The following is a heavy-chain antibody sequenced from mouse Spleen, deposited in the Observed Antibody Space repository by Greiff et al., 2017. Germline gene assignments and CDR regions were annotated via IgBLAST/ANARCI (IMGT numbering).Heavy chain of an antibody. CDR2: ISSGGSYT. D-gene: IGHD2-4*01. Sequence: EVKLQESGGGLVKPGGSLKLSCAASGFTFSSYAMSWVRQTPEKRLEWVATISSGGSYTYYPDSVKGRFTISRDNAKNTLYLQMSSLRSEDTAMYYCAREGISTMITTEDAMDYWGQGTSVTVSS. CDR3: AREGISTMITTEDAMDY. CDR1: GFTFSSYA. J-gene: IGHJ4*01. V-gene: IGHV5-9-1*01.